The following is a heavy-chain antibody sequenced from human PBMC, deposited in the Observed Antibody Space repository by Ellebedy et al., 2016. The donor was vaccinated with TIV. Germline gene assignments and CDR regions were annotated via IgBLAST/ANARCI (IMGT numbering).Heavy chain of an antibody. D-gene: IGHD2-2*03. J-gene: IGHJ4*02. CDR3: ARGLDKEKLIDY. V-gene: IGHV4-61*01. CDR1: GGSVSSGSYY. CDR2: IYYSGST. Sequence: SETLSLXCTVSGGSVSSGSYYWSWIRQPPGKGLEWIGYIYYSGSTNYNPSLKSRVTISVDTSKNQFSLKLSSVTAADTAVYYCARGLDKEKLIDYWGQGTLVTVSS.